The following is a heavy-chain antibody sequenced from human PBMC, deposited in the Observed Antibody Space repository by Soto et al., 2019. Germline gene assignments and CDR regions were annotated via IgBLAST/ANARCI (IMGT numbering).Heavy chain of an antibody. Sequence: GGSLRLSCAASGFTFSSYAMSWVRQAPGKGLEWVSAISGSGGSTYYADSVKGRFTISRDNSKNTLYLQMNSLRAEDTAVYYCAKVGSEYYDSSGYYNDAFDIWGQGTMVTVSS. CDR3: AKVGSEYYDSSGYYNDAFDI. CDR2: ISGSGGST. J-gene: IGHJ3*02. V-gene: IGHV3-23*01. D-gene: IGHD3-22*01. CDR1: GFTFSSYA.